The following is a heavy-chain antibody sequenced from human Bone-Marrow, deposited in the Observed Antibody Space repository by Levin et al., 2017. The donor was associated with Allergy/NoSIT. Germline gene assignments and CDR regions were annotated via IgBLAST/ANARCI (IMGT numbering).Heavy chain of an antibody. CDR1: GYSFTNYW. J-gene: IGHJ4*02. CDR3: ARLDGSGSYYNGMGY. Sequence: VASVKVSCKGSGYSFTNYWIGWVRQMPGKGLEWMGIIHPGDSDTRYSPSFQGQVTFSVDKSISTAYLQWSSLRASDTAMYYCARLDGSGSYYNGMGYWGQGTLVTVSS. CDR2: IHPGDSDT. D-gene: IGHD3-10*01. V-gene: IGHV5-51*01.